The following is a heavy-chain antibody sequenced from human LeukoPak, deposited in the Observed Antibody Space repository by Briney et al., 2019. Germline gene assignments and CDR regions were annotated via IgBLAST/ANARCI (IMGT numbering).Heavy chain of an antibody. CDR2: IRYNENNQ. J-gene: IGHJ6*03. V-gene: IGHV3-30*02. Sequence: GGSLRLSCAASGFTFNNYGMHWVRQAPGKGLEWVAFIRYNENNQYYAGSVKGRFTISRDNSKNALYLQMNSLKGDDTAVYYCAKDSAFYYIDVWGKGTTVIISS. CDR1: GFTFNNYG. CDR3: AKDSAFYYIDV. D-gene: IGHD3-10*01.